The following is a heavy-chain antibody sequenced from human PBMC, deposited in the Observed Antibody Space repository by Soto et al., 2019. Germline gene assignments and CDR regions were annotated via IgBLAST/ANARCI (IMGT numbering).Heavy chain of an antibody. D-gene: IGHD3-9*01. CDR3: ARDRNDLSTGYSAIGGFDP. J-gene: IGHJ5*02. V-gene: IGHV3-66*01. CDR2: IYTAGDT. CDR1: GFDVSHNY. Sequence: GGSLRLSCAASGFDVSHNYMSWVRQATGKGLEWVSNIYTAGDTYYADSVKGRFTVSRDRATNTVFLQMNSLRGDDSAIYYCARDRNDLSTGYSAIGGFDPSGQGTQVTVSS.